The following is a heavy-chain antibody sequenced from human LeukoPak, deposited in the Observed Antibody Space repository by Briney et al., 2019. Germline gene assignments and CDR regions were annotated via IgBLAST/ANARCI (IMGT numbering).Heavy chain of an antibody. J-gene: IGHJ4*02. CDR1: GGSISSGSYY. V-gene: IGHV4-61*02. CDR2: IYTSGST. D-gene: IGHD3-10*01. CDR3: ARRFKGGSGSYYNFYYFDY. Sequence: SETLSLTCTVSGGSISSGSYYWSWIRQPAGKGLEWIGRIYTSGSTNYNPSLKSRVTISVDTSKNQFSLKLSSVTAADTAVYYCARRFKGGSGSYYNFYYFDYWGQGTLVTVSS.